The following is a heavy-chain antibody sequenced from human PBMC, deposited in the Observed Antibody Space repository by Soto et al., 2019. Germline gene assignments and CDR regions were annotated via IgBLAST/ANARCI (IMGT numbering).Heavy chain of an antibody. CDR2: ISSDGATI. Sequence: LRLSCEVSGLTFSKFEMTWVRQAPGQGLEWVSSISSDGATIYYADSVKGRFTISRDNDKNLLYLQMNSLRAEDTAVYYCARVTGTRYGMDVWGQGTTVTVSS. J-gene: IGHJ6*02. V-gene: IGHV3-48*03. D-gene: IGHD3-9*01. CDR3: ARVTGTRYGMDV. CDR1: GLTFSKFE.